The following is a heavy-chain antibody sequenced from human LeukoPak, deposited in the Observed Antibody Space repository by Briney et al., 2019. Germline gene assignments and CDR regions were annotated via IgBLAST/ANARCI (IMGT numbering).Heavy chain of an antibody. CDR3: AKDHSGSYYYYGMDV. Sequence: GGSLRLSCAASGFTFSSYGMHWVRQAPGKGLEWVAVISYDGSNKYYADSVKGRFTISRDNSKNTLYLQMNSLRAEDTAVYYCAKDHSGSYYYYGMDVWGKGTTVTVSS. CDR1: GFTFSSYG. CDR2: ISYDGSNK. D-gene: IGHD1-26*01. J-gene: IGHJ6*04. V-gene: IGHV3-30*18.